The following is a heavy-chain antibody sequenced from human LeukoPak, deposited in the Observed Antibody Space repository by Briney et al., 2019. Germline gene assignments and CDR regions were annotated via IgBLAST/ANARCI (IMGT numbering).Heavy chain of an antibody. V-gene: IGHV1-2*02. CDR3: ARGDSGTYFGTYYYYYMDV. CDR2: INPNSGGT. Sequence: ASVTVSCKASGYTFTGYYMHWVRLAPGQGLEWMGWINPNSGGTNYAQKFQGRVTMTRDTSISTAYMELSSLRSEDTAVYYCARGDSGTYFGTYYYYYMDVWGKGTTVTVSS. D-gene: IGHD1-26*01. J-gene: IGHJ6*03. CDR1: GYTFTGYY.